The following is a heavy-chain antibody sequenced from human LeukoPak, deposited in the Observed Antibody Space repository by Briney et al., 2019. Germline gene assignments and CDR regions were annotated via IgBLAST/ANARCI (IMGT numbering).Heavy chain of an antibody. Sequence: VCGGGYGGYSWRWLHQPKRKGLEWIGEINHSGSTNYNPSLKSRVTISVDTSKNQFSLKLSSVTAADTAVYYCARGSPANALSSVFDYWGQGTLVTVSS. CDR3: ARGSPANALSSVFDY. CDR2: INHSGST. CDR1: GGGYGGYS. J-gene: IGHJ4*02. V-gene: IGHV4-34*01.